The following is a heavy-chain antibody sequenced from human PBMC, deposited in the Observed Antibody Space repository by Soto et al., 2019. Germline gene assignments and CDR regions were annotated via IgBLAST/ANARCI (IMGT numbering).Heavy chain of an antibody. Sequence: PSETLSLTCTVSGGSISSGDYYWSWIRQPPGKGLEWIGYIYYSGSTYYNPSLKSRVTISVDTSKNQFSLKLSSVTAADTAVYYCASTYYSDSSGYYSLGDWGQGTPVTVSS. CDR1: GGSISSGDYY. J-gene: IGHJ4*02. CDR2: IYYSGST. D-gene: IGHD3-22*01. CDR3: ASTYYSDSSGYYSLGD. V-gene: IGHV4-30-4*01.